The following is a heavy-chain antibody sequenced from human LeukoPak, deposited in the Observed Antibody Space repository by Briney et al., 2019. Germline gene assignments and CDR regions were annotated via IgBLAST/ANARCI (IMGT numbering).Heavy chain of an antibody. D-gene: IGHD6-6*01. V-gene: IGHV2-5*02. CDR1: GFSLSARAVG. Sequence: SGPTLVKPTQTLTLTCTFSGFSLSARAVGVGWIRQPPGKALEWLSLIYWDDDKRYSPSLKSRLTITKDTSKNQVVLTMTNMDPVDTATYYCAHNRITSSGSSETSWFDPWGQGTLVTVSS. CDR2: IYWDDDK. CDR3: AHNRITSSGSSETSWFDP. J-gene: IGHJ5*02.